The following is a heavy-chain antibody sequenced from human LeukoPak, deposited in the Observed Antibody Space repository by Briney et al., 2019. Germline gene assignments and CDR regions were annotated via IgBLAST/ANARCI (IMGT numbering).Heavy chain of an antibody. J-gene: IGHJ4*02. D-gene: IGHD3-16*01. CDR2: INGGNDNT. Sequence: VASVKVSCKASGYTFTSYAMHWVRQAPGQRLEWMGWINGGNDNTKYSEKFQGRVTFTKDTSASTAYMELSSLRSEDTAVYYCAAVDYGDYWGQGTLVTVSS. CDR3: AAVDYGDY. CDR1: GYTFTSYA. V-gene: IGHV1-3*01.